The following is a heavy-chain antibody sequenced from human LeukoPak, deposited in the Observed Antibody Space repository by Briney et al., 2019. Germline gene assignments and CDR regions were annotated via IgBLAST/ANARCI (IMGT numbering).Heavy chain of an antibody. D-gene: IGHD6-19*01. V-gene: IGHV3-30-3*01. CDR2: ISYDGSNK. CDR1: GFTFSSYS. CDR3: ATPEKQWHIFDC. Sequence: GGSLRLSCAASGFTFSSYSMHWVRQAPGKGLEWVAVISYDGSNKYYADSVKGRFTISRDNSKNTLYLQMNSLRAEDTAVYYCATPEKQWHIFDCWGQGTLVTVSS. J-gene: IGHJ4*02.